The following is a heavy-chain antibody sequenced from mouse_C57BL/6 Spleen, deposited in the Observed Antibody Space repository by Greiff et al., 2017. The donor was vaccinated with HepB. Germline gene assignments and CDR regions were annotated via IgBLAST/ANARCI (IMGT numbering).Heavy chain of an antibody. CDR1: GYSITSGYY. J-gene: IGHJ4*01. V-gene: IGHV3-6*01. CDR2: ISYDGSN. Sequence: DVKLQESGPGLVKPSQSLSLPCSVTGYSITSGYYWNWIRQFPGNKLEWMGYISYDGSNNYNPSLKNRISITRDTSKNQFFLKLNSVTTEDTATYYCAREDNLYAMDYWGQGTSVTVSS. CDR3: AREDNLYAMDY. D-gene: IGHD1-3*01.